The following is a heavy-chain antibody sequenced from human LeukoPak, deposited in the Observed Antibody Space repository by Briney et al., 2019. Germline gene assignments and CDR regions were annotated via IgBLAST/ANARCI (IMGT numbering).Heavy chain of an antibody. D-gene: IGHD6-13*01. CDR1: GFSFSSSA. J-gene: IGHJ4*02. Sequence: GGSLRLSCAASGFSFSSSAMSWVRQAPGKGLEWVSAISGSGDSTYYGDSVKGRFTISRDNSKNTLYLQMNSLRAEDTAVYYCAKTRPLDSSSWSHGDYWGQGTLVTVSS. CDR3: AKTRPLDSSSWSHGDY. V-gene: IGHV3-23*01. CDR2: ISGSGDST.